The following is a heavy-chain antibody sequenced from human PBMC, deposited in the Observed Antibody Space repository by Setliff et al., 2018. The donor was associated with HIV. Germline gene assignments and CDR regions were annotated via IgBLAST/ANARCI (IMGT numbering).Heavy chain of an antibody. Sequence: PSETLSLTCNVSGDSITTYYWSWIRQPAGKRLDWIGRINNNGSTNYNPSLKSRAIMSLDTSKNQFSLRLSSMSAADTAVYYCARESGSAYYYYYMDVWGKGTTVTVSS. J-gene: IGHJ6*03. CDR1: GDSITTYY. CDR3: ARESGSAYYYYYMDV. V-gene: IGHV4-4*07. CDR2: INNNGST. D-gene: IGHD1-26*01.